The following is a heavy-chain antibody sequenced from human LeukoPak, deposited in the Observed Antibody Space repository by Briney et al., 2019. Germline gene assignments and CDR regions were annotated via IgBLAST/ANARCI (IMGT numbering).Heavy chain of an antibody. CDR2: IYYSGST. V-gene: IGHV4-59*01. CDR3: ARRRGWFDP. CDR1: GGSISSYY. D-gene: IGHD3-16*01. J-gene: IGHJ5*02. Sequence: SETLSLTCTVSGGSISSYYWSWIRQPPGKGLEWIGYIYYSGSTNYNPSLKSRVTISVDTSKNQFSLKLSSVTAADTAVYYCARRRGWFDPWGQGTLVTVSS.